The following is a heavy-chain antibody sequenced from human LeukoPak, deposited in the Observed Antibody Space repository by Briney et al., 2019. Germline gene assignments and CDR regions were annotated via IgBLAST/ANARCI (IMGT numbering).Heavy chain of an antibody. V-gene: IGHV3-7*04. Sequence: PGGSLRLSCAASGFTVSSNYMTWVRQAPGKGLEWVANINQDGSDKYYVDSVKGRFTISRDNAKNSLFLQMNSLRVEDTAVYYCTRVRPVAGTDYWGQGTLVTVSS. D-gene: IGHD6-19*01. CDR2: INQDGSDK. J-gene: IGHJ4*02. CDR1: GFTVSSNY. CDR3: TRVRPVAGTDY.